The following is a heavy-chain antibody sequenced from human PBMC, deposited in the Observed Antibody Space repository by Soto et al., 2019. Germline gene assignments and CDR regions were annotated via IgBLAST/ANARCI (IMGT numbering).Heavy chain of an antibody. J-gene: IGHJ5*02. D-gene: IGHD6-25*01. CDR3: AKDKISRSVAAASRNWFEP. CDR1: GFPFSSYA. CDR2: ISSGGDIT. V-gene: IGHV3-23*01. Sequence: SGGSLRLSCAVSGFPFSSYAMNWVRQAPGRGLEWLSTISSGGDITFYADSVKGRFTISRDNSNNTLFLQMSGLRADDTAVYFCAKDKISRSVAAASRNWFEPWGQGTMVTVSS.